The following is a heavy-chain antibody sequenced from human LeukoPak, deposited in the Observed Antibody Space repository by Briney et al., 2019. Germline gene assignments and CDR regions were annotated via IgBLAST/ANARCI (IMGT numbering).Heavy chain of an antibody. CDR3: ARDIGTYGSGSYYSDAFDI. Sequence: PSETLSLTCAVSGCSISSGYYWGWIRQPPGKGLEWIGSIYHSGSTYYNPSLKSRVTISVDTSKNQFSLKLSSVTAADTAVYYCARDIGTYGSGSYYSDAFDIWGQGTMVTVSS. D-gene: IGHD3-10*01. CDR1: GCSISSGYY. V-gene: IGHV4-38-2*02. J-gene: IGHJ3*02. CDR2: IYHSGST.